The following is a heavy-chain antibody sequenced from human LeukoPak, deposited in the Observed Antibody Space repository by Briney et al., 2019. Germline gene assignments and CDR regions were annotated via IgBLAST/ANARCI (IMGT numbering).Heavy chain of an antibody. CDR1: GFTFSSYS. J-gene: IGHJ6*03. CDR2: ISSSSSYI. CDR3: ARGDILGGSDYYYYMDV. V-gene: IGHV3-21*01. D-gene: IGHD3-10*01. Sequence: TGGSLRLSCAASGFTFSSYSMNWVRQAPGKGLEWVSSISSSSSYIYYADSVKGRFTISRDNAKNSLYLQMNSLRAEDTAVCYCARGDILGGSDYYYYMDVWGKGTTVTVSS.